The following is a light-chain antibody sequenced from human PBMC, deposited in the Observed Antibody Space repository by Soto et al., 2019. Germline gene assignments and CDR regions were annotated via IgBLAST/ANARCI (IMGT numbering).Light chain of an antibody. Sequence: QSVLTQPASVSGSPGQSITISCTGTSSDVGSYNLVSWYQQHPGKAPKLMIYEGSKRPSGVSNRFSGSKSGNTASLTISGLQAEDEADYYCCSYAGSSTFVVFGGGPRSPS. CDR1: SSDVGSYNL. J-gene: IGLJ2*01. CDR2: EGS. V-gene: IGLV2-23*01. CDR3: CSYAGSSTFVV.